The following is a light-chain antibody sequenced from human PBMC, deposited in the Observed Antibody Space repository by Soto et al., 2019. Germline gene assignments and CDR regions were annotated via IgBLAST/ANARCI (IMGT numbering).Light chain of an antibody. Sequence: EIVLTQSPGTLSLSPGERDTLSCRASQSVSNYLAWYQQKPGQAPRLLIYDASNRATGIPARFSGSGSGTDFTLTISSLEPEDFAVYFCQQRSHWPPITFGQGTRLEIK. V-gene: IGKV3-11*01. CDR1: QSVSNY. CDR3: QQRSHWPPIT. J-gene: IGKJ5*01. CDR2: DAS.